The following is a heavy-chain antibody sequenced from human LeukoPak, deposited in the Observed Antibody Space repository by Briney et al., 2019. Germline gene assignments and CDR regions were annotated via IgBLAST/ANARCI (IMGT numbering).Heavy chain of an antibody. Sequence: PGGSLRLSCAASGFTFSSYAMSWVRQAPGEGLEWVSVIYSGGSTYYADSVKGRFTISRHNSKNTLYLQMNSLRAEDTAVYYCARDRGGDYLDYWGQGTQVTVSS. CDR1: GFTFSSYA. V-gene: IGHV3-53*04. CDR3: ARDRGGDYLDY. D-gene: IGHD4-17*01. CDR2: IYSGGST. J-gene: IGHJ4*02.